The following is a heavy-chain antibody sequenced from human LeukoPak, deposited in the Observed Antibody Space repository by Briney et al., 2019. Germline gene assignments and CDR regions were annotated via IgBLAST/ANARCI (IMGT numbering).Heavy chain of an antibody. Sequence: PGVSLRLSCAASGFSFGDYYMSWIRQAPGKGLELVSYISGAGSIIYNIDSVKGRFTISRDNAKKSLYLQMNSLRVEDAAIYYCVRAALAVHDYGDSGAFDYFDYWGQGILVTVSS. J-gene: IGHJ4*02. CDR3: VRAALAVHDYGDSGAFDYFDY. CDR1: GFSFGDYY. V-gene: IGHV3-11*01. CDR2: ISGAGSII. D-gene: IGHD4-17*01.